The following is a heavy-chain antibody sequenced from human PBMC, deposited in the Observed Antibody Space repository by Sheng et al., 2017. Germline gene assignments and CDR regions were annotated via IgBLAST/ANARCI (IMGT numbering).Heavy chain of an antibody. CDR1: GGTFSSYA. CDR2: IIPIFGTA. D-gene: IGHD6-19*01. CDR3: ARAHGGQAVAATGHDAFDI. V-gene: IGHV1-69*01. J-gene: IGHJ3*02. Sequence: SGAEVKKPGSSVKVSCKASGGTFSSYAISWVRQAPGQGLEWMGGIIPIFGTANYAQKFQGRVTITADESTSTAYMELSSLRSEDTAVYYCARAHGGQAVAATGHDAFDIWGQGTMVTVSS.